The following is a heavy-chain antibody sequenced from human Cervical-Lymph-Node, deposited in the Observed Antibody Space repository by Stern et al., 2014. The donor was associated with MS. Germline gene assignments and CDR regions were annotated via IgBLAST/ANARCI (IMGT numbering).Heavy chain of an antibody. Sequence: VQLVESGAEVKKPGSSVKVSCKASGGTFSSYAISWVRQAPGQGLEWMGGIIPIFGTAHYAQQFQGRVTITADASTRTAYMELSSLRSEDTAVYYCARDIPPIITGTTSGMDVWGQGTTVTVSS. D-gene: IGHD1-20*01. J-gene: IGHJ6*02. CDR1: GGTFSSYA. CDR3: ARDIPPIITGTTSGMDV. CDR2: IIPIFGTA. V-gene: IGHV1-69*01.